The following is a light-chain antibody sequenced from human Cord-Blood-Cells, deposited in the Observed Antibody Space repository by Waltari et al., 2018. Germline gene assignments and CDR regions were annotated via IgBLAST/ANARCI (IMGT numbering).Light chain of an antibody. V-gene: IGKV1-39*01. CDR3: QQSYSTPFT. CDR2: AAS. J-gene: IGKJ3*01. CDR1: QSISSY. Sequence: DIQMTQSPSSLSASVGDSVTITCRASQSISSYLNWYRQKPGKAPKLLIYAASSLQSGVPSRFSGSGSGTDFTLTISSLQPEDCATYYCQQSYSTPFTFGPVTKVDIK.